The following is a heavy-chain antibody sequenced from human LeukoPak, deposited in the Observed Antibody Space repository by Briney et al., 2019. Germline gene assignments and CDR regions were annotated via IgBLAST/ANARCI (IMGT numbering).Heavy chain of an antibody. V-gene: IGHV1-2*06. D-gene: IGHD7-27*01. CDR2: MNGNSGVT. J-gene: IGHJ4*02. Sequence: ASVKVSCKASGSTFTDYFIHWVRQAPGQGPEWMGRMNGNSGVTMYAQTLQDRVTMTRDTSISTAYMELSRLTSDDTAVYYCARDLSSTSNWEFDYWGQGTLVTVSS. CDR1: GSTFTDYF. CDR3: ARDLSSTSNWEFDY.